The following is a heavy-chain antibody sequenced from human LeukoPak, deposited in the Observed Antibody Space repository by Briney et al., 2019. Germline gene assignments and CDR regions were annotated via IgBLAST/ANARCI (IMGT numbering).Heavy chain of an antibody. CDR2: ISAYNGKT. Sequence: ASVKVSCKASGYSFTSYGISWVRQAPGRGLEWMGWISAYNGKTKYAEKFQGRVTMTTDTSTSTAYMELRSLRSDDTAMYYCARDPDLLYSYGFGAFDIWGQGTVVTVSS. CDR1: GYSFTSYG. V-gene: IGHV1-18*01. J-gene: IGHJ3*02. D-gene: IGHD5-18*01. CDR3: ARDPDLLYSYGFGAFDI.